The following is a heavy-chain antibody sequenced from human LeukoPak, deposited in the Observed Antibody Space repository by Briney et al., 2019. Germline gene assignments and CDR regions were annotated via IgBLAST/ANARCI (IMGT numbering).Heavy chain of an antibody. Sequence: GGSLRLSCAASGFTFSSYWMHWVRQAPGKGLVWVSRINTDGSHTNYADSVKGRFTFSRDNAKNTLYLQMNSPRAEDTAVYYCARIKVGATGIDYWGQGTLVTVSS. CDR3: ARIKVGATGIDY. D-gene: IGHD1-26*01. J-gene: IGHJ4*02. V-gene: IGHV3-74*01. CDR2: INTDGSHT. CDR1: GFTFSSYW.